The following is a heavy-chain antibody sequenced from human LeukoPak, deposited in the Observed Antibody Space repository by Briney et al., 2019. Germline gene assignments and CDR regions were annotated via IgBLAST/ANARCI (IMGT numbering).Heavy chain of an antibody. CDR1: GYSFTTYW. CDR2: IYPGDSDT. Sequence: NLGASLKISCKGSGYSFTTYWIGWVRPMPGKGLEWMGNIYPGDSDTRYSPSFQGQVTISADKSITTAYLQWSSLRASDTAIYYCARRWYDSSGYSRHFDYWGQGTLVTVPS. J-gene: IGHJ4*02. CDR3: ARRWYDSSGYSRHFDY. V-gene: IGHV5-51*01. D-gene: IGHD3-22*01.